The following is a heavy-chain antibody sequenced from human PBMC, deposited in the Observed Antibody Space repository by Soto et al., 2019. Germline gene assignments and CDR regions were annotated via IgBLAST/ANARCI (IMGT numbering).Heavy chain of an antibody. J-gene: IGHJ6*02. D-gene: IGHD4-17*01. V-gene: IGHV5-51*01. CDR1: GFSFSRYK. CDR2: INPGDSDT. Sequence: ESLKISCEGSGFSFSRYKIGWVRQMPGKGLEWMGIINPGDSDTRYSPSFQGQVTISADKSISTAYLQWSSLKASDTAMYYCVRFYGYSCYYYYGMDVWGQGTTVTVSS. CDR3: VRFYGYSCYYYYGMDV.